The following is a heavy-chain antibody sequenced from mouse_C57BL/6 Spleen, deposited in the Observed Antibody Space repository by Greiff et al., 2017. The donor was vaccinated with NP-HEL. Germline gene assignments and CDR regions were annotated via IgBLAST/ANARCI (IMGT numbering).Heavy chain of an antibody. CDR1: GFNIKDDY. D-gene: IGHD4-1*01. V-gene: IGHV14-4*01. CDR3: TTFLTGGYFDY. J-gene: IGHJ2*01. Sequence: VQLQQSGAELVRPGASVKLSCTASGFNIKDDYMHWVKQRPEQGLEWIGWIDPENGDTEYASKFQGKATITADTSSNTAYLQLSSLTSEDTAVYYCTTFLTGGYFDYWGQGTTLTVSS. CDR2: IDPENGDT.